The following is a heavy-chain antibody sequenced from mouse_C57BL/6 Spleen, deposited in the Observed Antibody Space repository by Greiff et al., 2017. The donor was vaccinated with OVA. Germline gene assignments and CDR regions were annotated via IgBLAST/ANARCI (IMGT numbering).Heavy chain of an antibody. V-gene: IGHV5-4*01. J-gene: IGHJ2*01. CDR3: AREGDPRYFDY. CDR1: GFTFSSYA. Sequence: EVMLVESGGGLVKPGGSLKLSCAASGFTFSSYAMSWVRQTPEKRLEWVATISDGGSYTYYPDNVKGRFTISRDNAKNNLYLQMSHLKSEDTAMYYCAREGDPRYFDYWGQGTTLTVSS. D-gene: IGHD3-3*01. CDR2: ISDGGSYT.